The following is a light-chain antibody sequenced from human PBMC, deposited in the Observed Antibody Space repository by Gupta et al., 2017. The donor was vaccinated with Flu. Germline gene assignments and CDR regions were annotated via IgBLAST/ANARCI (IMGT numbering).Light chain of an antibody. CDR2: SVS. V-gene: IGKV1-39*01. Sequence: DIQMTQSPSSLSASVGDRVTITCRASQNINKYLNWYQQRPGKAPEVLVYSVSSLQTGVPSRFSGSGSGTQFTLTISRLQPADFATYYCQQTDSIPDSFGQGTKLEV. CDR1: QNINKY. CDR3: QQTDSIPDS. J-gene: IGKJ2*03.